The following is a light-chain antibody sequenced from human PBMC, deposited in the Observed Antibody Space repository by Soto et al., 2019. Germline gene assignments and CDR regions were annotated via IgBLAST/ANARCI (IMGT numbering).Light chain of an antibody. CDR3: CSYAGSSSSI. J-gene: IGLJ1*01. CDR1: SSDVGTYNL. V-gene: IGLV2-23*02. Sequence: QSVLTQPASVSGSPGQSITISCSGTSSDVGTYNLVSWYQQYPGKAPRLMIYEVTKRPSGVSNRFSGSKSGNTASLTISGLQPEDEADYYYCSYAGSSSSIFGTGTKVPVL. CDR2: EVT.